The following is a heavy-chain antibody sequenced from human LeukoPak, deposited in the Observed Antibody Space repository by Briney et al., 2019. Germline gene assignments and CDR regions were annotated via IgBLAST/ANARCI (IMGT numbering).Heavy chain of an antibody. V-gene: IGHV3-23*01. CDR2: LSGSGAGT. D-gene: IGHD6-13*01. CDR1: GFTFSDYA. J-gene: IGHJ4*02. CDR3: AKAPALYSNSWYYFDY. Sequence: PGGSLRLSCAASGFTFSDYALGWVRQAPGRGLEWVATLSGSGAGTYYSDSVQGRFTISRDNSKNTLYLQMNSLRAEDTAIYYCAKAPALYSNSWYYFDYWGQGTLVTVSS.